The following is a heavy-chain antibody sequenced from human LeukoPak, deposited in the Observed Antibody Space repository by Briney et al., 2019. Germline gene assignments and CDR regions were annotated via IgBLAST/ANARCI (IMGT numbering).Heavy chain of an antibody. CDR3: ARSEDDYGGNSDYYFDY. J-gene: IGHJ4*02. CDR1: GGSISSYY. CDR2: IYYSGST. Sequence: SETLSLTCTVSGGSISSYYWSWIRQPAGKGLEWIGYIYYSGSTNYNPSLKSRVTISVDTSKNQFSLKLSSVTAADTAVYYCARSEDDYGGNSDYYFDYWGQGTLVTVSS. V-gene: IGHV4-59*01. D-gene: IGHD4-23*01.